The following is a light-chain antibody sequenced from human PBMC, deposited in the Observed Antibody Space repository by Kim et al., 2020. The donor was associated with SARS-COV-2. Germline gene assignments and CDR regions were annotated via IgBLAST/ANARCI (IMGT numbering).Light chain of an antibody. CDR1: TGAVTSGHF. CDR2: DTG. V-gene: IGLV7-46*01. J-gene: IGLJ2*01. CDR3: LLSYSDSRV. Sequence: PGGTVTLTCDSSTGAVTSGHFPFWFQQKPGQTPRTLIYDTGNRPSWTPARFSGSLLGGKAALTLSAAQAEDEADYYCLLSYSDSRVFGGGTQLTVL.